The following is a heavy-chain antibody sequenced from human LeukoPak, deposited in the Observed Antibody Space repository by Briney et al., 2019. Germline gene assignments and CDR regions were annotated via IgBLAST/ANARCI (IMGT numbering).Heavy chain of an antibody. J-gene: IGHJ4*02. CDR2: IKQDGSEK. CDR3: ARERPRRYFDY. Sequence: GGSLRLSCVASGFTFSNYWMSRVRQAPGKGLEWVANIKQDGSEKYYVDSVKGRFTISRDNAKNSPYLQMNSLRAEDTAVYYCARERPRRYFDYWGQGTLVTVSS. V-gene: IGHV3-7*01. CDR1: GFTFSNYW.